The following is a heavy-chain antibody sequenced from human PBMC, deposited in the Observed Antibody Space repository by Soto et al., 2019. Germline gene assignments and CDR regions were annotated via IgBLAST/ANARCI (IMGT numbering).Heavy chain of an antibody. J-gene: IGHJ4*02. CDR3: ARSKGSSYDY. V-gene: IGHV3-64*01. Sequence: PGGSLRLSCAASGFTFSSYAMHWVRQAPGKGLEYVSAISSNGGSTYYANSVKGRFTISRDNSKNTLYLQMGSLRAEDMAVYYCARSKGSSYDYWGQGTLVTVSS. D-gene: IGHD6-6*01. CDR2: ISSNGGST. CDR1: GFTFSSYA.